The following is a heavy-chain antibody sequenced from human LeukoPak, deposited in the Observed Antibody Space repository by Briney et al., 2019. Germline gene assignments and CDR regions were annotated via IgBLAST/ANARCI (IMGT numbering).Heavy chain of an antibody. Sequence: GGSLRLSCAASGFTFSSYAMSWVRQAPGKGLEWVSAISGSGGSTYYADSAKGRFTISRDNSKNTLYLQMNSLRAEDTAVYYCAKDRGWTVTSGDYWGQGTLVTVSS. J-gene: IGHJ4*02. V-gene: IGHV3-23*01. CDR2: ISGSGGST. D-gene: IGHD4-17*01. CDR1: GFTFSSYA. CDR3: AKDRGWTVTSGDY.